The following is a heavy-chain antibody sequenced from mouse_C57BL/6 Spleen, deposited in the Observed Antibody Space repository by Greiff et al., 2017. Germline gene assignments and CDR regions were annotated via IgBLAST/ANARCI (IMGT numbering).Heavy chain of an antibody. D-gene: IGHD1-1*01. CDR1: GYAFSSSW. V-gene: IGHV1-82*01. Sequence: VKLMESGPELVKPGASVKISCKASGYAFSSSWMNWVKQRPGKGLEWIGRIYPGDGDTNYNGKFKGKATLTADKSSSTAYMQLSSLTSEDSAVYFCAPLTTVVATDYWGQGTTLTVSS. CDR3: APLTTVVATDY. J-gene: IGHJ2*01. CDR2: IYPGDGDT.